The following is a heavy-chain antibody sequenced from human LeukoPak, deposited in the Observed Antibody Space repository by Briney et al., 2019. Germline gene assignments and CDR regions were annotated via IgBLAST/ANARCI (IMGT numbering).Heavy chain of an antibody. Sequence: GGSLRLSCAASAFTFSAYYMSWIRQVPGKGLEWVSHISSSSGNTNYADSVKGRFTISRDNGKNSLYLQMNSLRAEDTAVYYCARRWGTTFDIWGQGTMVTVSS. CDR1: AFTFSAYY. D-gene: IGHD3-16*01. V-gene: IGHV3-11*03. CDR3: ARRWGTTFDI. CDR2: ISSSSGNT. J-gene: IGHJ3*02.